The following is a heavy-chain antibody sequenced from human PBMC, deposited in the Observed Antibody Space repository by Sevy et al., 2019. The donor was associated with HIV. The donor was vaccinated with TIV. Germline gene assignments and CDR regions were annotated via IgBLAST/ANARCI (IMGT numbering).Heavy chain of an antibody. CDR3: ARPRANYVDHYFFYAMDV. D-gene: IGHD4-17*01. CDR2: MSYDGSDK. Sequence: GGSLRLSCTASGFAFTNYYAMHWVRQARGKGLEWVALMSYDGSDKFYADSVKGRFTITRDNFKNTLYLQMNGLTTEDTAVYYCARPRANYVDHYFFYAMDVWGQGTTVTVSS. CDR1: GFAFTNYYA. J-gene: IGHJ6*02. V-gene: IGHV3-30-3*01.